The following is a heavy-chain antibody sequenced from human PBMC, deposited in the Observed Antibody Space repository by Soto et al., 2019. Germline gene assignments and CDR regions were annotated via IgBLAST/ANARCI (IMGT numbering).Heavy chain of an antibody. V-gene: IGHV2-5*01. CDR1: GFSLSTSGVG. Sequence: QITLKESGPTLVKPTQTLTLTCTFSGFSLSTSGVGVGWIRQPPGKALEWLALIYWNDDKRYSPSLKSRLTITKDTSKNQVVLTMTNMDPVDTATYYCAHRLPSIAARGTFFDYWGQGTLVTVSS. J-gene: IGHJ4*02. CDR3: AHRLPSIAARGTFFDY. D-gene: IGHD6-6*01. CDR2: IYWNDDK.